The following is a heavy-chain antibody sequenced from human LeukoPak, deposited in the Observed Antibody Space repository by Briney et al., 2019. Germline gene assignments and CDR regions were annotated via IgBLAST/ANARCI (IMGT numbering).Heavy chain of an antibody. CDR3: ARDRQMIY. CDR2: ISSSGDAI. Sequence: GGSLRLSCAASGFTLSSYNMNWVRQAPGKGLEWVSYISSSGDAIYYADSVKGRFTISRDNAKNSLSLQMNSLRADDTAVYYCARDRQMIYWGQGTLVTVSS. V-gene: IGHV3-48*04. D-gene: IGHD3-16*01. J-gene: IGHJ4*02. CDR1: GFTLSSYN.